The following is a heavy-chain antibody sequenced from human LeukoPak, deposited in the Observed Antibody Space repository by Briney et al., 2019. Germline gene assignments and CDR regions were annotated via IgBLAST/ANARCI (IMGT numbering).Heavy chain of an antibody. V-gene: IGHV6-1*01. Sequence: SQTLSLTCAIPGDSVSSISVAWNWIRQSPSRGLEWLGRTYYRSKWYYEYAVSVKGRININPDPSKNQFSLQLNSVTPEDTAVYYCALARSEYHYGMDVWGQGTTVTVSS. J-gene: IGHJ6*02. CDR3: ALARSEYHYGMDV. CDR1: GDSVSSISVA. CDR2: TYYRSKWYY.